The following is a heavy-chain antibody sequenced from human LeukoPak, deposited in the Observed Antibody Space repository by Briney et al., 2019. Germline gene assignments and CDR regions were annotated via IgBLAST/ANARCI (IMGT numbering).Heavy chain of an antibody. Sequence: PSETLSLTCAVYGGSFSGYYWSWIRQPPGKGLEWIGEINHSGSTNYNPSLKSRVTISVDTSKNQFSLKLSSVTAADTAVYYCARRGFNLRAFDIWGQGTMVTVSS. CDR2: INHSGST. V-gene: IGHV4-34*01. J-gene: IGHJ3*02. CDR1: GGSFSGYY. D-gene: IGHD4-17*01. CDR3: ARRGFNLRAFDI.